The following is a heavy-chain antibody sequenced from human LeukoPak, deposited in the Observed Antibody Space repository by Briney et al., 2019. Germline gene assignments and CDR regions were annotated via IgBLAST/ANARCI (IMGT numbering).Heavy chain of an antibody. V-gene: IGHV3-21*01. CDR3: ARGLALGGAFDI. D-gene: IGHD3-16*01. J-gene: IGHJ3*02. Sequence: PGGSLRLSCAASGFTFSSYSMNWVRQAPGKGLEWVSSISSSSSYIYYADSVKGRFTISRDNAKNSLYLQMNSLRAEDTAVYYCARGLALGGAFDIWGQGTMVTVSS. CDR1: GFTFSSYS. CDR2: ISSSSSYI.